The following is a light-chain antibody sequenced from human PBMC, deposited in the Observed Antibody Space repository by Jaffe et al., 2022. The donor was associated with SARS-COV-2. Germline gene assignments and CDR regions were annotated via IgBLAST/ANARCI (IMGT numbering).Light chain of an antibody. V-gene: IGLV3-1*01. CDR2: QDS. J-gene: IGLJ2*01. CDR3: QAWDSSTVV. Sequence: SYDLTQPPSVSVSPGQTARITCSGDKMGDKYACWYQQKPGQSPVLVIYQDSKRPSGIPERFSGSNSGNTATLTISGAQAMDEADYYCQAWDSSTVVFGGGTKVTVL. CDR1: KMGDKY.